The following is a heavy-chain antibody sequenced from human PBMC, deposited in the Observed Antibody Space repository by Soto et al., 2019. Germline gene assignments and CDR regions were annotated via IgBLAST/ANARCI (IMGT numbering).Heavy chain of an antibody. CDR3: VKDRGYDFWSGAPMDV. V-gene: IGHV3-64D*06. D-gene: IGHD3-3*01. Sequence: GGSLRLSCAASGFTFSSYSMNWVRQAPGKGLEYVSAISSNGGSTYYADSVKGRFTISRDNSKNTLYLQMSSLRAEDTAVYYCVKDRGYDFWSGAPMDVWGQGTTVTVSS. J-gene: IGHJ6*02. CDR2: ISSNGGST. CDR1: GFTFSSYS.